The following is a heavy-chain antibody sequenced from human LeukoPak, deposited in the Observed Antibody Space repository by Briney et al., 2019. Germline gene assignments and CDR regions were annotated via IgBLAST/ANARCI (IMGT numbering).Heavy chain of an antibody. Sequence: SETLSLTCAVYGYSISSGYYWGWIRQPPGKVLEWMGSIYRSGSTYYNSSLKRRATISVETSKNQSSLMLTSVAAAAAAWYCGARQSKMITIFGVVPWGWFDPWGQGTLVTVSP. D-gene: IGHD3-3*01. J-gene: IGHJ5*02. CDR1: GYSISSGYY. CDR3: ARQSKMITIFGVVPWGWFDP. V-gene: IGHV4-38-2*01. CDR2: IYRSGST.